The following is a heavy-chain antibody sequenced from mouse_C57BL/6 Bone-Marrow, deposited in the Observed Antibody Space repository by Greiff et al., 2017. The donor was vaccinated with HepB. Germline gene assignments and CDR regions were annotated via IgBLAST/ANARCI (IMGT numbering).Heavy chain of an antibody. J-gene: IGHJ2*01. CDR2: INPSTGGT. Sequence: VQLQQSGPELVKPGASVKISCKASGYSFTGYYMNWVKQSPEKSLEWIGEINPSTGGTTYNQKFKAKATLTVDKSSSTAYMQLKSLTSEDSAVYYCARNYYGKDYCGQGTTLTVSS. D-gene: IGHD1-1*01. CDR3: ARNYYGKDY. CDR1: GYSFTGYY. V-gene: IGHV1-42*01.